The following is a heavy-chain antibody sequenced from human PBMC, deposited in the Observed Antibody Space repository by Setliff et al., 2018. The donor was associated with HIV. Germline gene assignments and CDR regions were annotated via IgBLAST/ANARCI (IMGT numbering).Heavy chain of an antibody. D-gene: IGHD3-3*01. CDR3: ARYVFGGVNWFDP. Sequence: SETLSLTCAVSGYSISSGYYWGWIRQPPGKGLEWIGSIYLSGSTYYNPSLRGRVAISVDTSKNQFSLKLSSVTAADTAVYYCARYVFGGVNWFDPWGQGTLVTVSS. CDR1: GYSISSGYY. CDR2: IYLSGST. J-gene: IGHJ5*02. V-gene: IGHV4-38-2*01.